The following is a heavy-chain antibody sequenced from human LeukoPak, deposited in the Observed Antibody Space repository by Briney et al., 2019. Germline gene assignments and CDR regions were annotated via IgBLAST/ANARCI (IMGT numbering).Heavy chain of an antibody. V-gene: IGHV3-21*01. CDR2: ISSSSSYI. J-gene: IGHJ4*02. CDR3: ARAPATGLRVPEHCYFDY. CDR1: GFTFSSYS. Sequence: GGSLRLSCAASGFTFSSYSRNWVRQAPGKGLEWVSSISSSSSYIYYADSVKGRFTISRDNAKNSLYLQMNSLRAEDTAVYYCARAPATGLRVPEHCYFDYWGQGTLVTVSS. D-gene: IGHD2-8*02.